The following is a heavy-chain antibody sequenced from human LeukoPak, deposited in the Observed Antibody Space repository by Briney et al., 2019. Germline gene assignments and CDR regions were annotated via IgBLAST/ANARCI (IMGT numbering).Heavy chain of an antibody. CDR3: AVSLTTGGYYGMDV. CDR1: GYTLTELS. V-gene: IGHV1-24*01. CDR2: FDPEDGET. D-gene: IGHD1-1*01. Sequence: ASVKVSCKVSGYTLTELSLHWVRQAPGKGLEWMGRFDPEDGETIYARKFQGRVTMTEDTSTDTAYMELSSLRSEDTAGYFCAVSLTTGGYYGMDVWGQGTTVTVSS. J-gene: IGHJ6*02.